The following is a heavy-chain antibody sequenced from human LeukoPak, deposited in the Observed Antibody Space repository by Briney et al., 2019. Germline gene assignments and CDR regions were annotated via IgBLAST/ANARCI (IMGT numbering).Heavy chain of an antibody. V-gene: IGHV3-30-3*01. CDR2: ISYDGSNK. Sequence: GGSLRLSCVASGFTFSSYAMHWVRQAPGKGLEWVAVISYDGSNKYDADSVKGRFTISRDNSKNTLYLRMNSLRAEDTAVYYCARDREADFWSGYSTIDYWGQGTLVTVSS. CDR3: ARDREADFWSGYSTIDY. D-gene: IGHD3-3*01. CDR1: GFTFSSYA. J-gene: IGHJ4*02.